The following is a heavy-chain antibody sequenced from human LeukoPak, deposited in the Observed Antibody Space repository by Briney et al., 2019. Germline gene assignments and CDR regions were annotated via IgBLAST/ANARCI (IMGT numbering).Heavy chain of an antibody. CDR3: ARGLESCSSGSCFKD. CDR1: GFIVSSNY. J-gene: IGHJ4*02. CDR2: IYSSGST. V-gene: IGHV3-53*01. D-gene: IGHD2-15*01. Sequence: GGSLRLSCAASGFIVSSNYMSWVSQAPGKGLEWVSLIYSSGSTYYTASVKGRFTISRDHSKNTLYLQMNSLRAEDAALYYCARGLESCSSGSCFKDWGQGTLVTVSS.